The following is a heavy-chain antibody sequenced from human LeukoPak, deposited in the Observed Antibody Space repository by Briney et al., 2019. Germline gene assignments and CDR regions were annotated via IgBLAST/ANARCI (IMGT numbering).Heavy chain of an antibody. J-gene: IGHJ4*02. CDR2: IYTSGST. V-gene: IGHV4-61*02. CDR1: GGSISSGSYY. CDR3: ARMIYLVEPRLYYDSSGYPNWFFDY. Sequence: SETLSLTCTVSGGSISSGSYYWSWIRQPAGKGLEWIGRIYTSGSTNYNPSLKSRVTISVDTSKNQFSLKLSSVTAADTAVYYCARMIYLVEPRLYYDSSGYPNWFFDYWGQGTLVTVSS. D-gene: IGHD3-22*01.